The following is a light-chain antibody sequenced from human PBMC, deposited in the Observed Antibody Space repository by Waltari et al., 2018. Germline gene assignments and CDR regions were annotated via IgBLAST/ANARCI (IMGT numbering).Light chain of an antibody. CDR2: FGS. CDR3: MQATHAIT. Sequence: DIVMTQSPLSLPVTPGEPASIPCRSSQSLLHSNGNTYLEWYLQQPGHPPPLLIYFGSMPASGVPDRFSGSGSGTDVTLKISRVEAEDVGVYYCMQATHAITFGGGTKVEIK. CDR1: QSLLHSNGNTY. V-gene: IGKV2-28*01. J-gene: IGKJ4*01.